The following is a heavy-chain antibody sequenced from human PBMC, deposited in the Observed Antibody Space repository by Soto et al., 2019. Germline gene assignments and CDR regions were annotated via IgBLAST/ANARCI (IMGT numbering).Heavy chain of an antibody. CDR2: IIPIFGTA. CDR3: ATYPNGDYSNLSPNRYFDL. J-gene: IGHJ2*01. CDR1: GGTFSSYA. V-gene: IGHV1-69*06. D-gene: IGHD4-17*01. Sequence: SVKVSCKASGGTFSSYAISWVRQAPGQGLEWMGGIIPIFGTANYAQKFQGRVTITADKSTSTAYMELSSLRSEDTAVYYCATYPNGDYSNLSPNRYFDLWGRGTLVTVSS.